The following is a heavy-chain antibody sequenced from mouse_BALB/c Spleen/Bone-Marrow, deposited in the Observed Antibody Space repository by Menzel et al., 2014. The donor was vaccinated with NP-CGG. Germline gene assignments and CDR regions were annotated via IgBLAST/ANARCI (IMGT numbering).Heavy chain of an antibody. V-gene: IGHV1S56*01. D-gene: IGHD2-4*01. J-gene: IGHJ3*01. CDR2: IYPGDGST. CDR1: GYTFTSYY. Sequence: VKLMDSGPELVKPGASVKMSCKASGYTFTSYYIHWVKQRPGQGLEWIGWIYPGDGSTKYNEKFKGETTLTADKSSGTVYMLLSSLTSEDSAIYFCARDDYGYWGQGTLVTVSA. CDR3: ARDDYGY.